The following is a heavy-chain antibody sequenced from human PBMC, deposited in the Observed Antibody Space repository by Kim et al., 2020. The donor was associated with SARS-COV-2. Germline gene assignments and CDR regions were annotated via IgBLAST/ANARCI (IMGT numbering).Heavy chain of an antibody. CDR3: ARDGYHYGSGSSEGYTSDWFDP. CDR1: GFTFSDYY. V-gene: IGHV3-11*06. Sequence: GGSLRLSCAASGFTFSDYYMSWIRQAPGKGLEWVSYISSSSSYTNYADSVKGRFTISRDNAKNSLYLQMNSLRAEDTAVYYCARDGYHYGSGSSEGYTSDWFDPWGQGTLVTVSS. CDR2: ISSSSSYT. J-gene: IGHJ5*02. D-gene: IGHD3-10*01.